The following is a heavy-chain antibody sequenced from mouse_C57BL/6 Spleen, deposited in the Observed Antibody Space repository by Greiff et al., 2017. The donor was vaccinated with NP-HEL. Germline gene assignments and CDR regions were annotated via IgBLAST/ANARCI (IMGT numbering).Heavy chain of an antibody. CDR3: ARASSGYAMDY. V-gene: IGHV1-80*01. J-gene: IGHJ4*01. Sequence: VQLVESGAELVKPGASVKISCKASGYAFSSYWMNWVKQRPGKGLEWIGQIYPGDGDTNYNGKFKGKATLTADKSSSTAYMQLSSLTSEDSAVYFCARASSGYAMDYWGQGTSVTVSS. CDR1: GYAFSSYW. D-gene: IGHD3-2*02. CDR2: IYPGDGDT.